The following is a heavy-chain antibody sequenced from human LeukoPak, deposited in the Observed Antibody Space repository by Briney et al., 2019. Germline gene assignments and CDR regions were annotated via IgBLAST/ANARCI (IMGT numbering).Heavy chain of an antibody. D-gene: IGHD1-26*01. CDR1: GFTVSSNY. CDR3: ASASGSPWNFDY. J-gene: IGHJ4*02. Sequence: GSLRLSCAASGFTVSSNYMSWVREAPGKGLEWVSVIYSGGSTYYADSVKGRFTISRDNSKNTLYLQMNSLRAEDTAVYYCASASGSPWNFDYWGQGTLVTVSS. CDR2: IYSGGST. V-gene: IGHV3-66*02.